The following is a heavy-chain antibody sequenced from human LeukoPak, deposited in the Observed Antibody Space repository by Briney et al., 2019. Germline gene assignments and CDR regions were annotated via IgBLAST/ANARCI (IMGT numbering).Heavy chain of an antibody. J-gene: IGHJ6*03. CDR1: GFTFSSYA. CDR2: ISGSGGST. Sequence: GGSLRLSCAASGFTFSSYAMSWVRQAPGKGLEWVSAISGSGGSTYYADSVKGRFTISRDNSKNTLYLQMNSLRAEDTAVYYCARDFRYYYYMDVWGKGTTVTVSS. V-gene: IGHV3-23*01. CDR3: ARDFRYYYYMDV.